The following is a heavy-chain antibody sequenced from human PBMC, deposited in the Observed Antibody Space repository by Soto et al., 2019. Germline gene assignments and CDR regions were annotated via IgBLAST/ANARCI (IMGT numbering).Heavy chain of an antibody. CDR1: GSTLPELS. J-gene: IGHJ5*02. D-gene: IGHD2-15*01. Sequence: ASVPVSCPVSGSTLPELSMHWVRQAPGKGLEWMGGFDPEDGETIYAQKFQGRVTMTEDTSTDTAYMELSSLRSEDTAVYYCATAKDCSGGSCYGWFDPWGQGTLVTVSS. CDR2: FDPEDGET. CDR3: ATAKDCSGGSCYGWFDP. V-gene: IGHV1-24*01.